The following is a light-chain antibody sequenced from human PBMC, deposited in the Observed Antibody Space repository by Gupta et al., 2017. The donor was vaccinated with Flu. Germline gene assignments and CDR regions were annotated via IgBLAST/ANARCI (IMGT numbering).Light chain of an antibody. V-gene: IGLV1-44*01. CDR2: SNN. Sequence: QSVLTQPPSTSGTPGQRVTISCSRSSPNIATNSINWYQQLPGTAPKLLIDSNNQRPSGAPDRFSGSNSGTSASLAISGLQSEDEAVYYCAAWLDSLNGWVFGGGTKLNVL. J-gene: IGLJ3*02. CDR3: AAWLDSLNGWV. CDR1: SPNIATNS.